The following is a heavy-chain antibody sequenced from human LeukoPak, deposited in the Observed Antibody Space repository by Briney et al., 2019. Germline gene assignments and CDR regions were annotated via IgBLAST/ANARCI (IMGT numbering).Heavy chain of an antibody. CDR3: ARNGDYSADS. V-gene: IGHV4-4*02. CDR1: GYSISSGYW. D-gene: IGHD4-17*01. Sequence: SETLSLTCGVSGYSISSGYWWSWVRQPPGEGLEWIGEVHHSGRTNYNPSLKSRVSMSVDKSKKQFSLKLTSVTAADTAVYYCARNGDYSADSWGQGTLLTVSS. CDR2: VHHSGRT. J-gene: IGHJ4*02.